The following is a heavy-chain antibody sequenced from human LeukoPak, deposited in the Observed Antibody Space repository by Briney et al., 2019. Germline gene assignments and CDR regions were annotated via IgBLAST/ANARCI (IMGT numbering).Heavy chain of an antibody. CDR3: ARQDYYDSSGEPQDDAFDI. J-gene: IGHJ3*02. CDR1: GYSFTSYW. CDR2: IYPGDSDT. V-gene: IGHV5-51*01. D-gene: IGHD3-22*01. Sequence: GESLKISCKGSGYSFTSYWIGWVRQMPGKGLEWMGIIYPGDSDTRYSPSFQGQVTISADKSISTAYLQWSSPKASDTAMYYCARQDYYDSSGEPQDDAFDIWGQGTMVTVSS.